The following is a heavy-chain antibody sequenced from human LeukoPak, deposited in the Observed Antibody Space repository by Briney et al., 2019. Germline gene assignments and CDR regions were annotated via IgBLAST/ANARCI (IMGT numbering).Heavy chain of an antibody. D-gene: IGHD6-19*01. V-gene: IGHV3-30*18. CDR3: AKDPAIAVAARGNWFDP. CDR1: GFTFSSYG. CDR2: ISYDGSNK. J-gene: IGHJ5*02. Sequence: GGSLRLSCAASGFTFSSYGMHWVRQAPGKGLEWVAVISYDGSNKDSADSVKGRFTISRDNSKNTLYLQMNSLRAEDTAVYYCAKDPAIAVAARGNWFDPWGQGTLVTVSS.